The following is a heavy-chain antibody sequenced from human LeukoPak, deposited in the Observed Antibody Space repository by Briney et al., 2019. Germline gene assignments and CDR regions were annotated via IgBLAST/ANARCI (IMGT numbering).Heavy chain of an antibody. CDR1: GFTFSNYA. J-gene: IGHJ4*02. V-gene: IGHV3-23*01. CDR3: AKGTVRFLEWSQRGYFDY. Sequence: GGSLRLSCAASGFTFSNYAMTWVRQAPGKGLEWVSSISSTVINTYNADSVKGRFTISRDNSKNTLYLQMNSLRVDDTVIYYCAKGTVRFLEWSQRGYFDYWGQGILVTVSS. CDR2: ISSTVINT. D-gene: IGHD3-3*01.